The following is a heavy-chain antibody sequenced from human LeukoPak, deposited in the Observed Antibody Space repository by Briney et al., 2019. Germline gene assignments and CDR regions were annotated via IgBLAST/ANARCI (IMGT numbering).Heavy chain of an antibody. CDR2: IYYSGST. J-gene: IGHJ4*02. Sequence: SETLSLTCTVSGGSISSGDYYWSWIRQPPGKGLEWMGYIYYSGSTYYNPSLKSRVTISVDTSKNQFSLKLSSVTAADTAVYYCARVTSDSYDSSGYQPYFDYWGQGTLVTVSS. CDR3: ARVTSDSYDSSGYQPYFDY. V-gene: IGHV4-30-4*01. D-gene: IGHD3-22*01. CDR1: GGSISSGDYY.